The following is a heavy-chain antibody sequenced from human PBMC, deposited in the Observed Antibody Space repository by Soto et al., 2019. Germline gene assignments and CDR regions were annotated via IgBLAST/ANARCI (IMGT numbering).Heavy chain of an antibody. J-gene: IGHJ4*02. V-gene: IGHV2-5*02. D-gene: IGHD2-2*01. CDR1: GFSLSTRDVG. Sequence: QITLNESGPTLVKPTQTLTLTCTFSGFSLSTRDVGVGWIRQPPGEALEWLGVVYWDDSKTYSPSLESRLTITKDTSKNQVVRRTTQMDPVDTAPYYCAHCRGGVASFWGQGTLVTVSS. CDR3: AHCRGGVASF. CDR2: VYWDDSK.